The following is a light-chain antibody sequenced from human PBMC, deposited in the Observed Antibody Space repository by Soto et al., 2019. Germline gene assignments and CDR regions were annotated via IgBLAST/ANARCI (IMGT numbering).Light chain of an antibody. V-gene: IGKV3-20*01. CDR2: GAS. CDR1: QSLRSSY. Sequence: EVVLTQSPNTLSLSPGERATLSCLASQSLRSSYLAWYQRKPGQAPRLLMFGASRRATGIPDRFNGSGSGTDFLLTISRLGPEDVAVYHCQQHGTSPYTFGQGTVLEIK. CDR3: QQHGTSPYT. J-gene: IGKJ2*01.